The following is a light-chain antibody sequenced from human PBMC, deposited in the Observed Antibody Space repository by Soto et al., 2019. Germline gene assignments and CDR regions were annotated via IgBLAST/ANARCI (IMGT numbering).Light chain of an antibody. CDR1: QGIIDY. CDR2: SAS. Sequence: DIQMTQSPSSLSASVGDTVTMTCRASQGIIDYLAWYQQRPGKVPNHLIYSASTLQTGVPSRFSGSGAVIDFTLIISSLQPEDVATYYRQKSDRAPQTFGPGTKVEF. CDR3: QKSDRAPQT. V-gene: IGKV1-27*01. J-gene: IGKJ1*01.